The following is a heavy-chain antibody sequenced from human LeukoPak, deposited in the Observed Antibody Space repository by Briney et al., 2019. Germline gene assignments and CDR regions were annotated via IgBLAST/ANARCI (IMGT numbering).Heavy chain of an antibody. D-gene: IGHD3-22*01. CDR1: GYTFTAFH. CDR2: INPNGGGT. Sequence: ASEKVSCKASGYTFTAFHMHWVRQAPGQGLEWMGWINPNGGGTSYAQKFQGRVTMTRDTSTSTGYMELSRLRSDDSAVYYCVKTEARDCYDVSSYYQPPMDVWGKGTTVIVSS. V-gene: IGHV1-2*02. CDR3: VKTEARDCYDVSSYYQPPMDV. J-gene: IGHJ6*04.